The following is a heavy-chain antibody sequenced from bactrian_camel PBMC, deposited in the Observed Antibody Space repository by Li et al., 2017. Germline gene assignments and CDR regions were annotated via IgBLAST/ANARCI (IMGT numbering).Heavy chain of an antibody. J-gene: IGHJ4*01. CDR3: AACRVPDWRAGKYDY. V-gene: IGHV3S31*01. CDR2: IVREAGDVT. CDR1: GFPFSGCA. Sequence: DVQLVESGGGLVQPGGSLRLSCVASGFPFSGCAMTWVRQAPGKGLEWVSGIVREAGDVTYYADSVKGRFAISRDNAKNTLYLQMDSLKTEDTAVYYCAACRVPDWRAGKYDYWGQGTQVTVS. D-gene: IGHD1*01.